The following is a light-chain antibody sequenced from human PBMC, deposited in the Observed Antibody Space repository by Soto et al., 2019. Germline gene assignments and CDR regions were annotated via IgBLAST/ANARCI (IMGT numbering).Light chain of an antibody. J-gene: IGKJ1*01. CDR2: GAS. CDR1: EHVRTF. V-gene: IGKV3-11*01. CDR3: HQHYNWPPLT. Sequence: EVVLRQSPATLSLSPGERATLSCRASEHVRTFLDWYQQKPGQAPRLLIYGASNRATGIPARFSGSGSGTDFTITIINREHDDFAVYYYHQHYNWPPLTFGQGTRVEIQ.